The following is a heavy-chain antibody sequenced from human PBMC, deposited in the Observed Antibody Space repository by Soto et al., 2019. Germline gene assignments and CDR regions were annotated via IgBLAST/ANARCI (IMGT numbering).Heavy chain of an antibody. CDR3: AREYCSSTSCYTLGWFGP. Sequence: GASVKVSCKASGYTFTSYCISWVRQAPGQGLEWMGWISAYNGNTNYAQKLQGRVTMTTDTSTSTAYMELRSLRSDDTAVYYCAREYCSSTSCYTLGWFGPWGQGTLVTVSS. CDR2: ISAYNGNT. D-gene: IGHD2-2*02. CDR1: GYTFTSYC. J-gene: IGHJ5*02. V-gene: IGHV1-18*04.